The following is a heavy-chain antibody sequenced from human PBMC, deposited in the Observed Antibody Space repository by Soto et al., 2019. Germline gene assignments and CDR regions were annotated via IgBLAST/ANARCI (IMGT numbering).Heavy chain of an antibody. V-gene: IGHV1-18*01. CDR3: ARPAARLPYYYDSSGYGY. D-gene: IGHD3-22*01. J-gene: IGHJ4*02. Sequence: SVKVSCKASGYTFTSYGISWVRQAPGQGLEWMGWISAYNGNTNYAQKLQGRVTMTTDTSTSTAYMELRSLRSDDTAVYYCARPAARLPYYYDSSGYGYWGQGTLVTVSS. CDR2: ISAYNGNT. CDR1: GYTFTSYG.